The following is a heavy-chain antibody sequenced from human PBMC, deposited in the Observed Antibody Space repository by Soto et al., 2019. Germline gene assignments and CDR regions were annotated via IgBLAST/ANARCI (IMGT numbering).Heavy chain of an antibody. J-gene: IGHJ4*02. Sequence: PSETLSLTCTVSGGSISSYYWSWIRQPPGKGLEWIGYIYYSGSTNYNPSLKSRVTISVDTSKNQFSLKLSSVTAADTAVYYCARHTGANLLYYWGQGTLVTVSS. CDR3: ARHTGANLLYY. D-gene: IGHD1-26*01. CDR2: IYYSGST. CDR1: GGSISSYY. V-gene: IGHV4-59*08.